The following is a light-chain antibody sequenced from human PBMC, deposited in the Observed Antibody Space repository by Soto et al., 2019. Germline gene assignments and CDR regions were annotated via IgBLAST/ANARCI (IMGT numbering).Light chain of an antibody. CDR2: GAS. V-gene: IGKV3-20*01. Sequence: EIVLTQSPGTLSLSPGERATLSCRASQSVSNNYLVWYQHKPGQAPRLLISGASKRATGIPDRVSDSGSGTDVTLTIRRLEPEDFATYSCQQYGRSPVTFGPGTKVDIK. CDR1: QSVSNNY. J-gene: IGKJ3*01. CDR3: QQYGRSPVT.